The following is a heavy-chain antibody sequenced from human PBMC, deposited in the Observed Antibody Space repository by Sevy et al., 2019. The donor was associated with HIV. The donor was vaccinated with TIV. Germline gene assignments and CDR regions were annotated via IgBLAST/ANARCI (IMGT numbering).Heavy chain of an antibody. J-gene: IGHJ3*02. CDR2: INSDGSST. D-gene: IGHD3-22*01. Sequence: GGSLRLSCAASGFTFSSYWMHWVRQAPGKGLVWVSRINSDGSSTSYANSVKGRFTISRDKAKNTLYLQMNSLRAEDTAVYYCARGPSGYDAFDIWGQWTMVTVSS. CDR3: ARGPSGYDAFDI. CDR1: GFTFSSYW. V-gene: IGHV3-74*01.